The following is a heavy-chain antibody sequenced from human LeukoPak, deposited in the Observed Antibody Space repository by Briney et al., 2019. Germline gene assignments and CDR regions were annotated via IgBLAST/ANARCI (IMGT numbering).Heavy chain of an antibody. D-gene: IGHD3-22*01. V-gene: IGHV3-48*02. CDR2: ISSSSSTI. CDR1: GFTFSSYS. J-gene: IGHJ4*02. Sequence: GGSLRLSCAASGFTFSSYSMNWVRQAPGKGLEWVSYISSSSSTIYYADSVKGRFTISRDNAKNSLYLQMNSLRDEDTAVYYCARTYYYDSSGTIPFDYWGQGTLVTVSS. CDR3: ARTYYYDSSGTIPFDY.